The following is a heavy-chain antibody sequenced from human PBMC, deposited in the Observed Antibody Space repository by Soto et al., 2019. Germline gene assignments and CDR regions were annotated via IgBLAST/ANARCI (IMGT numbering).Heavy chain of an antibody. CDR3: ARGRIVGATPPGY. D-gene: IGHD1-26*01. V-gene: IGHV3-30-3*01. J-gene: IGHJ4*02. CDR1: GFTFSSYA. CDR2: ISYDGSNK. Sequence: QVQLVESGGGVVQPGRSLRLSCAASGFTFSSYAMHWVRQAPGKGLEWVAVISYDGSNKYYADSVKGRFTISRDNSKNTLYLQMNSLRAEDTAVYYCARGRIVGATPPGYWGQGTLVTVSS.